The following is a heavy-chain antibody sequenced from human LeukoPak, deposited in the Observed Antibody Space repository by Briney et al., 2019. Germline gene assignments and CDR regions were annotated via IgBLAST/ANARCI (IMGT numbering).Heavy chain of an antibody. CDR1: GYTFTSYG. V-gene: IGHV1-18*01. Sequence: ASVKVSCKASGYTFTSYGISWVRQAPGQGLEWMGWISAYNGNTNYAQKLQGRVTMTTDTSTSTAYMELRSLRSDDTAVYYCARVARYYDSSGYYYNYWGQGTLVTVSS. CDR3: ARVARYYDSSGYYYNY. J-gene: IGHJ4*02. D-gene: IGHD3-22*01. CDR2: ISAYNGNT.